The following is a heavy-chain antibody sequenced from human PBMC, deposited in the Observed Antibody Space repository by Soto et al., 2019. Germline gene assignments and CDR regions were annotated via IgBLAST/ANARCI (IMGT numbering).Heavy chain of an antibody. CDR1: GTSISSYY. J-gene: IGHJ4*02. CDR2: IHYSGTT. Sequence: SETLSLTCTVSGTSISSYYWSWIRQPPGKGLEWIANIHYSGTTNYNPSLASRVTLSVDTSKNQFSLKMTSVTAADRAMYFCARYNSYAIDYWGRGTMVTVYS. D-gene: IGHD2-8*01. CDR3: ARYNSYAIDY. V-gene: IGHV4-59*01.